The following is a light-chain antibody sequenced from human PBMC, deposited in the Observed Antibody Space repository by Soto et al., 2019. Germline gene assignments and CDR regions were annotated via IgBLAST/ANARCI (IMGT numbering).Light chain of an antibody. V-gene: IGLV1-40*01. Sequence: QSVLTQPPSGSGAPGQRVTISCTGSSSNIGAGYDVHWYQQLPGTAPKLLIYDNSNRPSGVPDRFSGSKSGTSASLAITGLQAEDEADYYCQSYDRSLSGSRVFGTGTKLTVL. J-gene: IGLJ1*01. CDR3: QSYDRSLSGSRV. CDR1: SSNIGAGYD. CDR2: DNS.